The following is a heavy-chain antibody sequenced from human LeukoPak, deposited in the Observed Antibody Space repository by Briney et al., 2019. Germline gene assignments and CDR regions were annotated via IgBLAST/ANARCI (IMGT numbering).Heavy chain of an antibody. Sequence: PGVYLRLSCAASGFTFSSCAMSWVRQAPGKGLEWVSAISGSGGSTYYADSVKGRFTISRDNSKNTLYLQMNSLRAEDTAVYYCAKMSGRDPLDYWGQGTLVTVSS. J-gene: IGHJ4*02. CDR3: AKMSGRDPLDY. D-gene: IGHD6-25*01. CDR1: GFTFSSCA. V-gene: IGHV3-23*01. CDR2: ISGSGGST.